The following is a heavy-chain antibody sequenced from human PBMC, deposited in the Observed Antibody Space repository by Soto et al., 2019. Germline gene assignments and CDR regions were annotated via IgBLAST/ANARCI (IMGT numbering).Heavy chain of an antibody. CDR1: GDSVSSNSSA. D-gene: IGHD6-19*01. V-gene: IGHV6-1*01. CDR2: TYYRSKWYN. J-gene: IGHJ6*02. CDR3: AREDRRAGRYYYYYYGMDV. Sequence: SQTLSLTFAISGDSVSSNSSAWNCISQSPSRGLEWLGRTYYRSKWYNDYAVSVKSRITINPDTSKNQFSLQLNSVTPEDTAVYYCAREDRRAGRYYYYYYGMDVWGQGTTVTVSS.